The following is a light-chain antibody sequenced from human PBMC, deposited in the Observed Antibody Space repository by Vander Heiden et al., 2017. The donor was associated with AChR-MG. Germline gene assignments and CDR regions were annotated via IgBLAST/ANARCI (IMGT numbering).Light chain of an antibody. Sequence: EIVLTQSPGTLPLSPGERATLSCRASQSVSSSYLACYQQKPGQAPRLLISAASSRATGIPDRFSGSGSGTDFTLTISRLEPEDFAVYYCQQYGSSPPMYTFGQGTKLEIK. CDR3: QQYGSSPPMYT. CDR2: AAS. CDR1: QSVSSSY. J-gene: IGKJ2*01. V-gene: IGKV3-20*01.